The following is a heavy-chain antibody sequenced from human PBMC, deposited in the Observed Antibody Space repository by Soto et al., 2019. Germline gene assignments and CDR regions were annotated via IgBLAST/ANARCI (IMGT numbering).Heavy chain of an antibody. Sequence: GASVNGGCKAAGYANTVHPVHWRRHAPGQNLEWMGWINAGNGNTIYSEKFRDRVTFTRDTSANTAYMELSSLRSEDTAVFYCARDLDSSGYYYSVANYYGMDVWGQGTTVTVSS. V-gene: IGHV1-3*01. J-gene: IGHJ6*02. CDR2: INAGNGNT. D-gene: IGHD3-22*01. CDR3: ARDLDSSGYYYSVANYYGMDV. CDR1: GYANTVHP.